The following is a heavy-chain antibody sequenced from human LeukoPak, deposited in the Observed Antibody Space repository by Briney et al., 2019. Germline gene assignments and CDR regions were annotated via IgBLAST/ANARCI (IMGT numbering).Heavy chain of an antibody. CDR3: ATYSGSYPDSDY. V-gene: IGHV1-8*03. CDR1: GYTFTSYD. Sequence: GASVKVSCKASGYTFTSYDINWVRQATGQGLEWMGWMNPNSGNTGYAQKFQGRVTITRNTSISTAYMELSSLRSEDTAVYYCATYSGSYPDSDYWGQGTLVTVSS. CDR2: MNPNSGNT. J-gene: IGHJ4*02. D-gene: IGHD1-26*01.